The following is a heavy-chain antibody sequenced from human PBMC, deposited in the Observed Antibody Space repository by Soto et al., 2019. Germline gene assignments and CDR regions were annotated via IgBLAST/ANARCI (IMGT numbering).Heavy chain of an antibody. V-gene: IGHV4-39*01. Sequence: QLQLQESGPGLVKTSETLSLTCTVSGGSISSSSYYWGWIRQPPGKGLEWIGSIYYSGSTYYNPSLKSRVTISVDTSKNQFSLKLSSVTAADTAVYYCARLPSSSTEQIDYWGQGTLVTVSS. J-gene: IGHJ4*02. CDR1: GGSISSSSYY. D-gene: IGHD6-13*01. CDR3: ARLPSSSTEQIDY. CDR2: IYYSGST.